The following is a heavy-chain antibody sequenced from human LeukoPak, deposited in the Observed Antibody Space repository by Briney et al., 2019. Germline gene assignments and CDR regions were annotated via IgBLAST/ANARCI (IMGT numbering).Heavy chain of an antibody. J-gene: IGHJ6*02. CDR3: ARLGAGYCSSTSWQSYYCYYGMDV. CDR1: GYTFTGYY. CDR2: INPNSDCT. Sequence: ASVNVSCKASGYTFTGYYMHWVRRAPGQGPGWMVGINPNSDCTNYAQKFQGRVTMTRDTSISRAYMELSSLRSEDTAVYYCARLGAGYCSSTSWQSYYCYYGMDVWGQGTTVTVSS. V-gene: IGHV1-2*02. D-gene: IGHD2-2*01.